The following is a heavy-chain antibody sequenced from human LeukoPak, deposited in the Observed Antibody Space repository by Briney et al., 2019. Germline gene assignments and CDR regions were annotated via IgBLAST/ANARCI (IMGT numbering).Heavy chain of an antibody. J-gene: IGHJ6*04. V-gene: IGHV3-48*03. D-gene: IGHD3-10*02. CDR3: AELGITMIGGV. CDR2: ISSSGSTI. CDR1: GVTFSSYE. Sequence: GGSLRLSCAASGVTFSSYEMNWVRQAPGKGLEWVSYISSSGSTIYYPDSVKGRFTISRDNAKNSLYLQMNILTAEDTAVYYCAELGITMIGGVWGKGTTVTISS.